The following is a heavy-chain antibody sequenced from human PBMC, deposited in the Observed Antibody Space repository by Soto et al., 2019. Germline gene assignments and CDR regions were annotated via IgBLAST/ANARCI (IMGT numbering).Heavy chain of an antibody. CDR1: GSSISGFY. CDR3: ERDGRTTFRDWFDP. Sequence: XGTLRLTCTASGSSISGFYWSWIRKSAGKGLEWIGRIYATGSTDYYPSLKSRVMMSVDTSKKQFSLQLRCVTAADTDVSDCERDGRTTFRDWFDPWGQGISVTVSS. J-gene: IGHJ5*02. CDR2: IYATGST. D-gene: IGHD1-1*01. V-gene: IGHV4-4*07.